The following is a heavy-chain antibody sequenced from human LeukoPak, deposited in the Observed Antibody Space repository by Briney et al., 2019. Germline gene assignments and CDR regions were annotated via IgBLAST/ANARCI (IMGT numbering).Heavy chain of an antibody. CDR3: AGGLAARRDY. CDR1: GYTFTSNY. CDR2: ISPSGGST. D-gene: IGHD6-6*01. Sequence: ASVKVSCKAFGYTFTSNYMHWVRQAPGQGPEWMGVISPSGGSTTYAQKFQGRVTLTRDMSTSTDYLELSSLRSEDTAVYYCAGGLAARRDYWGQGTLVTVSS. V-gene: IGHV1-46*01. J-gene: IGHJ4*02.